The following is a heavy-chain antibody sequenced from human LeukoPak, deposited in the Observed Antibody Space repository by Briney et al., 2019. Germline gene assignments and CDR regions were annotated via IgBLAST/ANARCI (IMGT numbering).Heavy chain of an antibody. V-gene: IGHV4-34*01. CDR2: ISHTEGT. CDR3: ARIRCGHSGSVCYNH. Sequence: SETLSLACGVFGVSINDYYWSWIRQSPGKGLEWIGEISHTEGTRYNPSLESRVTMSVGTSENQLSLKLIFVTAADTAVYYCARIRCGHSGSVCYNHWGLGTLVTVSS. J-gene: IGHJ4*02. D-gene: IGHD2-21*01. CDR1: GVSINDYY.